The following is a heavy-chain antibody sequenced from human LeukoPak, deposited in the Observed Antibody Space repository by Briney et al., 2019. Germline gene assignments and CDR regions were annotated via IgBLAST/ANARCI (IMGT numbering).Heavy chain of an antibody. Sequence: SQTLSLTCTVSGGSISSGSYYWSWIRQPAGKGLVWIGRIYTSGSTNYNPSLKSRVTISVDTSKNQFSLKLSSVTAADTAVYYCASESRYCSGVSCFVTWFDPWGQGSLVTVSS. CDR3: ASESRYCSGVSCFVTWFDP. V-gene: IGHV4-61*02. CDR1: GGSISSGSYY. CDR2: IYTSGST. D-gene: IGHD2-15*01. J-gene: IGHJ5*02.